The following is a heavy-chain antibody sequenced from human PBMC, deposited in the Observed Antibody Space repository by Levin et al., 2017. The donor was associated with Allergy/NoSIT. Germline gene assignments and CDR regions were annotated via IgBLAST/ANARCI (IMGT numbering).Heavy chain of an antibody. Sequence: RASVKVSCKASGGTFSSYAISWVRQAPGQGLEWMGGIIPIFGTANYAQKFQGRVTITADESTSTAYMELSSLRSEDTAVYYCARRYYDILTGYYWFDPWGQGTLVTVSS. D-gene: IGHD3-9*01. CDR2: IIPIFGTA. V-gene: IGHV1-69*13. J-gene: IGHJ5*02. CDR3: ARRYYDILTGYYWFDP. CDR1: GGTFSSYA.